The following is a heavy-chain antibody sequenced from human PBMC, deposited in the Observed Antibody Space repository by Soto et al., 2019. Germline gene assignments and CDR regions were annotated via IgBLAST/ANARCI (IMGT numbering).Heavy chain of an antibody. V-gene: IGHV5-51*01. CDR1: GYSFTSYW. CDR3: ARHTGQGDFWSGYYRKSDAFDI. J-gene: IGHJ3*02. Sequence: GESLKISCKGSGYSFTSYWIGWVRQMPGKGLEWMGIIYPGDSDTRYSPSFQGQVTISADKSISTAYLQWSSLKASDTAMYYCARHTGQGDFWSGYYRKSDAFDIWGQGTMVTVSS. CDR2: IYPGDSDT. D-gene: IGHD3-3*01.